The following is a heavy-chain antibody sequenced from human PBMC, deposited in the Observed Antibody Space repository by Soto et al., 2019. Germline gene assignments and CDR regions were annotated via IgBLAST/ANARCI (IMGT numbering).Heavy chain of an antibody. CDR3: ARLFYGSGSYYNAWFDP. Sequence: LSLTCTVSGGSISSYYWSWIRQPPGKGLEWIGYIYYSGSTNYNPSLKSRVTISVDTSKNQFSLKLSSVTAADTAVYYCARLFYGSGSYYNAWFDPWGQGTLVTVSS. CDR2: IYYSGST. D-gene: IGHD3-10*01. V-gene: IGHV4-59*01. CDR1: GGSISSYY. J-gene: IGHJ5*02.